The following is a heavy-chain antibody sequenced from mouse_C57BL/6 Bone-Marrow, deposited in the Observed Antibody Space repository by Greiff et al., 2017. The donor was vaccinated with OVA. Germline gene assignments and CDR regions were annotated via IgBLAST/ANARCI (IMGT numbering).Heavy chain of an antibody. Sequence: QVQLQQPGAELVRPGSSVKLSCKASGYTFTSYWMHWVKQRPIQGLEWIGNIDPSDSETHYNQKFKDKATLTVDKSSSTAYMQLSSLTSEDSAVYYCARGGITTVVADYWGQGTTLTVSS. D-gene: IGHD1-1*01. CDR3: ARGGITTVVADY. CDR1: GYTFTSYW. J-gene: IGHJ2*01. CDR2: IDPSDSET. V-gene: IGHV1-52*01.